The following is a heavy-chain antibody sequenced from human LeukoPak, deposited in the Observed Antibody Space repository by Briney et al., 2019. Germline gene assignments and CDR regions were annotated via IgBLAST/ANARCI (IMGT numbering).Heavy chain of an antibody. CDR2: ILYDGSNK. J-gene: IGHJ6*03. Sequence: GGSLRLSCAVSGFTFSSYDMHWVRQAPGKGLEWVSFILYDGSNKYYADSVKGRFTISRDNSKNTLYLQVNSLRAEDTAVYYCAKDLRSGYSPYYYYYMDVWGKGTTVTVSS. CDR3: AKDLRSGYSPYYYYYMDV. V-gene: IGHV3-30*02. CDR1: GFTFSSYD. D-gene: IGHD3-3*01.